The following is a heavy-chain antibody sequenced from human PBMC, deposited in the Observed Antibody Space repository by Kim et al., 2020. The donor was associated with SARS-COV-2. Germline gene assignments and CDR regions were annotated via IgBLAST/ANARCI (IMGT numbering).Heavy chain of an antibody. V-gene: IGHV4-34*13. J-gene: IGHJ6*02. CDR2: T. Sequence: TNYSPSLESGVTNAVDTSKSQFSLKLGSVTAADTAVYYCARVDYYGMDVWGQGTTVTVSS. CDR3: ARVDYYGMDV.